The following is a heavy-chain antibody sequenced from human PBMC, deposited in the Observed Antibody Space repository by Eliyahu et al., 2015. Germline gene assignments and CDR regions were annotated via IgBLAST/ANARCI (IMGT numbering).Heavy chain of an antibody. J-gene: IGHJ1*01. CDR3: AKGVVVIGSYFQH. V-gene: IGHV3-30*18. Sequence: QVQLVESGGGVVQPGRSLRLSCAASGFIFSSYGMHWVRQAPGKGLEWVAVMSYDGSNEYYADSLKGRFTISRDNSKNTLYLQMNSLRADDTAVYYCAKGVVVIGSYFQHWGQGTLVTVSS. D-gene: IGHD2-21*01. CDR2: MSYDGSNE. CDR1: GFIFSSYG.